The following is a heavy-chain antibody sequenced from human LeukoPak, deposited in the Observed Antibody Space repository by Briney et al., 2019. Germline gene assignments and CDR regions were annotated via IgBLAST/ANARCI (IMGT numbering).Heavy chain of an antibody. D-gene: IGHD2-21*02. J-gene: IGHJ4*02. CDR2: ITGSGTGT. CDR1: GFTSNYA. V-gene: IGHV3-23*01. CDR3: ARGYYGGSDYYLFDY. Sequence: GGSLRLSCAASGFTSNYAMIWVRLAPGKGLEWVSAITGSGTGTTYADSVKGRFTFSRDNSKNTLYLQMNSLRAEDTAVYYCARGYYGGSDYYLFDYWGQGTLVTVSS.